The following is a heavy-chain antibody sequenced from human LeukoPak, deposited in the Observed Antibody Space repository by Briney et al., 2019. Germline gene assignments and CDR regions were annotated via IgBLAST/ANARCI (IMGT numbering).Heavy chain of an antibody. D-gene: IGHD1-26*01. CDR2: IIPILGIA. V-gene: IGHV1-69*04. CDR1: GGTFSSYA. J-gene: IGHJ4*02. Sequence: SVKVSCKASGGTFSSYAISWVRQAPGQGLEWMGRIIPILGIANYAQKFQGRVTITADKSTSTAYMELSSLRSEDTAVYYCARSGAWPDRKVHFDYWGQRTLVTVSS. CDR3: ARSGAWPDRKVHFDY.